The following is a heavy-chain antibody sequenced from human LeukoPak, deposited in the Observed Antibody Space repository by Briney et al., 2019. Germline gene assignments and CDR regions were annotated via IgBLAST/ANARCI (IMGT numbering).Heavy chain of an antibody. Sequence: SETLSLTCAVYGGSFSGYYWSWIRQPPGKGLEWIGEINHSGSTNYNPSLKGRVTISVDTSKNQFSLKLSSVTAADTAVYYCARESVAASFDYWGQGTLVTVSS. CDR3: ARESVAASFDY. J-gene: IGHJ4*02. D-gene: IGHD6-19*01. CDR1: GGSFSGYY. V-gene: IGHV4-34*01. CDR2: INHSGST.